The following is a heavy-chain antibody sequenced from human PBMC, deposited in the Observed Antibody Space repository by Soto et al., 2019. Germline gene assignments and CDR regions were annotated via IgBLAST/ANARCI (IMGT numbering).Heavy chain of an antibody. Sequence: QGQLVESGGGVVQPGRSLRLSCAASGFTFSSYAMHWVRQAPAKGLEWVAVISYDGSDKYYGDSVKGRFTISRDNSKNTLFLQMNSLRVEDTAVYYCAKADVVVVPAAMPFDFWGQGTLVTVSS. J-gene: IGHJ4*02. V-gene: IGHV3-30*18. CDR1: GFTFSSYA. D-gene: IGHD2-2*01. CDR3: AKADVVVVPAAMPFDF. CDR2: ISYDGSDK.